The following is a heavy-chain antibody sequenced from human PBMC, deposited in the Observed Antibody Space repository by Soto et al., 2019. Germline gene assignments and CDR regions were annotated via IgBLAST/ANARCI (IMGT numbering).Heavy chain of an antibody. Sequence: QVQLVQSGAEVKKPGSSVKVSCKASGGTFSSYAISWVRQAPEQGLEWMGGIIPIFGTANYEQKFQGRVTITADESTSTAYMELSSLRSEDTAVYYCATRGGTGTTGVATKYYYYYGMDVWGQGTTVTVSS. D-gene: IGHD1-7*01. V-gene: IGHV1-69*12. CDR1: GGTFSSYA. J-gene: IGHJ6*02. CDR2: IIPIFGTA. CDR3: ATRGGTGTTGVATKYYYYYGMDV.